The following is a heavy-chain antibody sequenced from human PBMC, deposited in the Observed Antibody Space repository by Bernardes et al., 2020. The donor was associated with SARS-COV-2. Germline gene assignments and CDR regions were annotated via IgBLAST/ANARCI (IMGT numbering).Heavy chain of an antibody. J-gene: IGHJ4*02. V-gene: IGHV3-7*01. D-gene: IGHD2-2*01. Sequence: GGSLRLSCTASGFTFNNYWMNWVRQAPGKGLEWVATIKQDGTEKFYVDSVKGRFTISRENANNSLYLQMNNLRADDTAVYYCARAPITPPAYGGQGTLVTVSS. CDR3: ARAPITPPAY. CDR2: IKQDGTEK. CDR1: GFTFNNYW.